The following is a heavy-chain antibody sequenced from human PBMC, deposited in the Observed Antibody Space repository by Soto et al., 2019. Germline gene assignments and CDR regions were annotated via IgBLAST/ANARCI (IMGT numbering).Heavy chain of an antibody. V-gene: IGHV3-48*01. J-gene: IGHJ4*02. CDR1: GFTFSTYS. Sequence: GGSLRLSCAASGFTFSTYSMNWVRQAPGKGLEWVSYISSSSSTIFYTDSVKGRFTVSRDNAKNSLYLQMNSLRAEDSAVYYYARPTYYYDSSGPPAYWGQGTLVTVSS. CDR2: ISSSSSTI. D-gene: IGHD3-22*01. CDR3: ARPTYYYDSSGPPAY.